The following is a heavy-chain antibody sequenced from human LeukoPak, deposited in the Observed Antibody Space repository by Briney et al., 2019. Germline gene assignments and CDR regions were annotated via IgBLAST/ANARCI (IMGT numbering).Heavy chain of an antibody. CDR1: GFTFSSYS. V-gene: IGHV3-21*01. CDR2: ISSSSSYI. Sequence: PGGSLRLSCAASGFTFSSYSMNWVRQAPGKGLEWVSSISSSSSYIYYADSVKGRFTISRDNAKNSLYLQMNSLRAEDTAVYYCAKDPPGEGEEFDYWGQGTLVTVSS. D-gene: IGHD2-21*01. CDR3: AKDPPGEGEEFDY. J-gene: IGHJ4*02.